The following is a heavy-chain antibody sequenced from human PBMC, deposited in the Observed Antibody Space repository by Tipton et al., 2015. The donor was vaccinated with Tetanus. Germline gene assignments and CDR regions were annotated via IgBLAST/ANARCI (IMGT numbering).Heavy chain of an antibody. J-gene: IGHJ3*02. CDR1: GRSLSGSTYY. V-gene: IGHV4-39*02. CDR2: FYYSGSS. D-gene: IGHD3-10*01. Sequence: GLVKPSETLTLTCAVSGRSLSGSTYYWGWIRQPPGKGLEWIGGFYYSGSSYYNSSLKSRVTISGDTSKNLFSLTSVTASDTAVYYCARPEASGRARGFDIWGQGTKVTVSP. CDR3: ARPEASGRARGFDI.